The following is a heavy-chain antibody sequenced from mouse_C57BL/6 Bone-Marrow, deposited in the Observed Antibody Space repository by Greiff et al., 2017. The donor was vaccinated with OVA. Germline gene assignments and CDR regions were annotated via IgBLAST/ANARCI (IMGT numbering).Heavy chain of an antibody. V-gene: IGHV1-9*01. CDR2: ILPGSGST. D-gene: IGHD1-1*01. CDR3: ARDGYGKDFDV. Sequence: QVQLQQSGAELMKPGASVKLSCKATGYTFTGYWIEWVKQRPGHGLEWIGEILPGSGSTNYNETFKGKATFPADTSSNTAYMHLSSLTTEDSAIYYCARDGYGKDFDVWGTGTTVTVSS. CDR1: GYTFTGYW. J-gene: IGHJ1*03.